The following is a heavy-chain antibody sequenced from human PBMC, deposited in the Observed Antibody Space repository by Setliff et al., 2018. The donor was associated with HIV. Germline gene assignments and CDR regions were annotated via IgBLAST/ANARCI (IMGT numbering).Heavy chain of an antibody. CDR1: GYTFTSYG. Sequence: ASVKVSCKASGYTFTSYGMSWVRQAPGQGLEWMGWISAYNGNTHYAQKLQGRATMTTDTSTSTAYMELRSLRSDDTAVYYCARGYYGSGSYFILDYWGPGTLVTVSS. V-gene: IGHV1-18*01. CDR2: ISAYNGNT. D-gene: IGHD3-10*01. J-gene: IGHJ4*02. CDR3: ARGYYGSGSYFILDY.